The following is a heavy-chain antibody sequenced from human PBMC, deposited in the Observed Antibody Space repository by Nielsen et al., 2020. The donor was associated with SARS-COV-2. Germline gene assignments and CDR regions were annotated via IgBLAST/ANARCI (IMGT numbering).Heavy chain of an antibody. CDR3: ARGVDDGYYFDY. CDR1: GGSISSGGYY. V-gene: IGHV4-61*08. CDR2: IYYSGST. Sequence: SETLSLTCTVSGGSISSGGYYWSWIRQHPGKGLEWIGYIYYSGSTNYNPSLKSRVTISVDTSKNQFSLKLSSVTAADTAVYYCARGVDDGYYFDYWGQGTLVTVSS. J-gene: IGHJ4*02. D-gene: IGHD4/OR15-4a*01.